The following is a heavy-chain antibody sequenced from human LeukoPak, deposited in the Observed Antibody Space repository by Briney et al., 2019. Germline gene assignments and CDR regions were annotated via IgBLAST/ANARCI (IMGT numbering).Heavy chain of an antibody. D-gene: IGHD3-9*01. J-gene: IGHJ6*02. Sequence: GGSLRLSCAASGFTFSSYAMSWVRQAPGKGLEWVSAISGSGGSTYYADPVKGRFTIYRDNSKNTLYLQMNSLRAEDTAVYYCAKDGTRLRYFDWLSPSPGYYYYGMDVWGQGTTVTVSS. CDR1: GFTFSSYA. CDR3: AKDGTRLRYFDWLSPSPGYYYYGMDV. V-gene: IGHV3-23*01. CDR2: ISGSGGST.